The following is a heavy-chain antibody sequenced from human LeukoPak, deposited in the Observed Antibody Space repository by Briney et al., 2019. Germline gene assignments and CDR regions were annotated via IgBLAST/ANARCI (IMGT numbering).Heavy chain of an antibody. D-gene: IGHD3-3*01. CDR3: ARAIRDFVYYMDV. CDR1: GFTFSSYS. CDR2: ISSSSSYI. Sequence: GGSLRLSCAASGFTFSSYSMNWVRQAPGKGLEWVSSISSSSSYIHYADSVKGRFTISRDNAKNSLYLQMNSLRAEDTAVYYCARAIRDFVYYMDVWGKGTTVTVSS. V-gene: IGHV3-21*01. J-gene: IGHJ6*03.